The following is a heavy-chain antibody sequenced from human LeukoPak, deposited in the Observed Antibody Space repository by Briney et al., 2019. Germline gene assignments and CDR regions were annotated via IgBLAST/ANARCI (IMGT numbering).Heavy chain of an antibody. J-gene: IGHJ4*02. CDR2: ISSSSSYI. V-gene: IGHV3-21*01. Sequence: PGGSLRLSCAASGFTFSSYSMNWVRQAPGKGLEWVSSISSSSSYIYYADSVKGRFTISRDNAKNSLYLQMNSLRAEDTAVYYCARDGGSSWGFDYWGQGTLVTVSS. CDR3: ARDGGSSWGFDY. CDR1: GFTFSSYS. D-gene: IGHD6-13*01.